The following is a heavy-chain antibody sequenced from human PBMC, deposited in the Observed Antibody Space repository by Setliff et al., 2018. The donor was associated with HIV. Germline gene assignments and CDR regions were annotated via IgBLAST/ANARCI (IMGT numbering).Heavy chain of an antibody. CDR2: IYSRGPT. J-gene: IGHJ3*02. Sequence: SETLSLTCNVSGASITSGSYYWSWIRRPAGKGLEWIGHIYSRGPTNYNPPLRSRVIISVDTSKNQLSLSLSSVTAADTAVYYCARDLPDYYDSSGYYYADAFDIWGQGTMVTVSS. CDR1: GASITSGSYY. CDR3: ARDLPDYYDSSGYYYADAFDI. D-gene: IGHD3-22*01. V-gene: IGHV4-61*09.